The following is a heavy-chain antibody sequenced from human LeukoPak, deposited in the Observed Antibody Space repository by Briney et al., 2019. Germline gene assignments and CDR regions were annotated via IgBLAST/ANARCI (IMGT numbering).Heavy chain of an antibody. D-gene: IGHD5-12*01. CDR2: INAGNGHT. CDR1: AYSFTPYA. V-gene: IGHV1-3*03. CDR3: TRGRWVATNQAYYFDD. J-gene: IGHJ4*02. Sequence: ASVKVSCKTSAYSFTPYAMHWLRQAPGQRLGWMGWINAGNGHTKYSQDFQGRLTITRDTSANIVYMDLSSLRSADMAVYYCTRGRWVATNQAYYFDDWGQGTLVTVSS.